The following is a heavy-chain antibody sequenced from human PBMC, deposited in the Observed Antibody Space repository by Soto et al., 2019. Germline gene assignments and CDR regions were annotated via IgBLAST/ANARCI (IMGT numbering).Heavy chain of an antibody. CDR2: ISYDGSNK. CDR1: GFTFSSYA. D-gene: IGHD1-26*01. V-gene: IGHV3-30-3*01. Sequence: QVQLVESGGGVVQPGRSLRLSCAASGFTFSSYAMHWVRQAPGKGLEWVAVISYDGSNKYYADSVKGRFTISRDNSKNTLYQQMNSLRAEDTAVYYCAESGATGYWGQGTLVTASS. J-gene: IGHJ4*02. CDR3: AESGATGY.